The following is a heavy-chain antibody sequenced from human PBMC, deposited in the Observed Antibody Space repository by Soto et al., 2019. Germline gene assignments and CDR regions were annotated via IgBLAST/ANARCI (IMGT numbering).Heavy chain of an antibody. CDR3: AWEPNDYGDYGGAFDI. J-gene: IGHJ3*02. CDR2: INHSGST. CDR1: GGSFSGYY. D-gene: IGHD4-17*01. Sequence: QVQLQQWGAGLLKPSETLSLTCAVYGGSFSGYYWSWIRQPPGKGLEWIGEINHSGSTNYNPSLKSRVTISVDTSKNQFSLKLSSVTAADTAVYYCAWEPNDYGDYGGAFDIWGHGTMVTVSS. V-gene: IGHV4-34*01.